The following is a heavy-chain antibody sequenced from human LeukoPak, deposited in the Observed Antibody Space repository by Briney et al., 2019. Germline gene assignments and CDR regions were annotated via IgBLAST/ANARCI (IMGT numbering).Heavy chain of an antibody. CDR2: IYYSGST. Sequence: SETLSLTCTVSGGSISSGDYYWSWIRQPPGKGLEWIGYIYYSGSTYYNPSLKSRVTISVDTSKNQFSLELSSVTAADTAVYYCARDRGFWSGYNWFDPWGQGTLVTVSS. CDR3: ARDRGFWSGYNWFDP. CDR1: GGSISSGDYY. D-gene: IGHD3-3*01. J-gene: IGHJ5*02. V-gene: IGHV4-30-4*01.